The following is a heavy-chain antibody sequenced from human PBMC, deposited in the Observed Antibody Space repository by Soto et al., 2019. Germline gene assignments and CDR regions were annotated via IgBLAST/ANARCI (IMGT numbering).Heavy chain of an antibody. Sequence: PSETLSLTCTVSGGSISSGDYYWSWIRQPPGKGLEWIGYIYYSGSTYYNPSLKSRVTISVDTSKNQFSLKLSSVTAADTAVYYCARWYYDFWSGYHTDYYGMDVWGQGTTVTVSS. CDR1: GGSISSGDYY. CDR2: IYYSGST. CDR3: ARWYYDFWSGYHTDYYGMDV. V-gene: IGHV4-30-4*01. J-gene: IGHJ6*02. D-gene: IGHD3-3*01.